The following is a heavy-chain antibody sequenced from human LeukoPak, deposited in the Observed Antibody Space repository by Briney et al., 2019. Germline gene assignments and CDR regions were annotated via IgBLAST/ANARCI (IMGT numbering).Heavy chain of an antibody. CDR1: GFTFSSYG. V-gene: IGHV3-30*18. D-gene: IGHD2-15*01. CDR3: AKSARGYCSGGSCYDAFDI. CDR2: ISYDGSNK. J-gene: IGHJ3*02. Sequence: GGSLRLSCAASGFTFSSYGMHWVRQAPGKGLEWVAVISYDGSNKYYADSVKGRFTISRDNSKNTLYLQMNSLRAEDTAVYYCAKSARGYCSGGSCYDAFDIGGQGTMVTVSS.